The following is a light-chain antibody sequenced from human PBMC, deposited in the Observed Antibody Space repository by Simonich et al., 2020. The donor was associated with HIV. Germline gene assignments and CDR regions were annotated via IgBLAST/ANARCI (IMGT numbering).Light chain of an antibody. V-gene: IGLV1-44*01. J-gene: IGLJ2*01. Sequence: QSVLTQPPSASGTPGQRVTISCSGSSSNIGRNTVDWYQQLPGPAPKVLIYRNNQRPSGVPDRFSGSKSGTSASLAISGLQSEDEADYYCAAWDDSLNGPVFGGGTKLTVL. CDR1: SSNIGRNT. CDR2: RNN. CDR3: AAWDDSLNGPV.